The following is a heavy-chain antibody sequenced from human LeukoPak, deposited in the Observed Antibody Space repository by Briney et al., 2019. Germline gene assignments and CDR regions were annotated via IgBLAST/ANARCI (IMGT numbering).Heavy chain of an antibody. J-gene: IGHJ3*02. CDR2: IYHSGSA. V-gene: IGHV4-30-2*01. Sequence: SETLSLTCAVSGGSISSGGYSWSWIRQPPGKGLEWIGYIYHSGSAYYNPSLKSRVTISVDRSKHQFSLKLSSVTAAATAVYYCAGAKYYYDAFNAFDIWGQGTMVSVSS. D-gene: IGHD3-22*01. CDR1: GGSISSGGYS. CDR3: AGAKYYYDAFNAFDI.